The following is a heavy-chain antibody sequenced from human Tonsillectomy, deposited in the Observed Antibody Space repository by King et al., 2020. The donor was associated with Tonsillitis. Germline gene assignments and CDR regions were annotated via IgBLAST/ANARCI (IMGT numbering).Heavy chain of an antibody. Sequence: VQLVESGGGVVQPGGSLRLSCAASGFTFSSYGMHWVRQAPGKGLEWVAFIQYDGSNKYYADSVKGRFTISRDNSKNTLYVQMNSLRAEETAVYYCATGGPQLGFWGQGTLVTVSS. CDR1: GFTFSSYG. CDR3: ATGGPQLGF. CDR2: IQYDGSNK. J-gene: IGHJ4*02. V-gene: IGHV3-30*02. D-gene: IGHD1-1*01.